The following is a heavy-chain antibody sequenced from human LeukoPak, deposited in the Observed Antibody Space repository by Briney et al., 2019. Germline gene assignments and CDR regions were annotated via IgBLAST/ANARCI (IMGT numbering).Heavy chain of an antibody. CDR3: ARGKRYSSGYFDY. J-gene: IGHJ4*02. V-gene: IGHV4-59*01. Sequence: SETLSLTCTVSGGSISSYHWSWIRQPPGKGLEWIGYIYYSGSTNYNPSLKSRVTISVDTSKNQFSLKLSSVTAADTAVYYCARGKRYSSGYFDYWGQGTLVTVSS. D-gene: IGHD6-19*01. CDR1: GGSISSYH. CDR2: IYYSGST.